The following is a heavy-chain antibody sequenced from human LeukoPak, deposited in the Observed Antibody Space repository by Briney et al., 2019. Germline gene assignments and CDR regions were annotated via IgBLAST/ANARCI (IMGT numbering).Heavy chain of an antibody. V-gene: IGHV3-23*01. J-gene: IGHJ4*02. CDR2: ISGSGGST. CDR3: AKSAGLQWELFTLDY. CDR1: GFTFSSYA. D-gene: IGHD1-26*01. Sequence: GGSLRLSCAASGFTFSSYAMSWVRQAPGKGLEWVSAISGSGGSTYNADSVKGRFTISRDNSKNTLYLQMNILRAEDTAVYYCAKSAGLQWELFTLDYWGQGTLVTVSS.